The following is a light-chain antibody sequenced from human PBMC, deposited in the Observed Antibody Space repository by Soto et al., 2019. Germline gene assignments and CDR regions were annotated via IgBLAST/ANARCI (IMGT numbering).Light chain of an antibody. CDR2: EVS. J-gene: IGLJ1*01. CDR1: SSDVGSYNF. CDR3: SSYTTSSNYV. Sequence: QSVLTQPASVSGSPGQSITISCTGTSSDVGSYNFVPWYQQLPGKAPKLMIYEVSNRPSGVSNRFSGSKSGNTASLTISGLQAEDEADSYCSSYTTSSNYVFGSGTKVTVL. V-gene: IGLV2-14*01.